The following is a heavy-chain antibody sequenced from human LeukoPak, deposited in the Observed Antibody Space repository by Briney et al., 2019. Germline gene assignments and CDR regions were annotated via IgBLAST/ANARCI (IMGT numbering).Heavy chain of an antibody. J-gene: IGHJ3*02. V-gene: IGHV3-7*01. Sequence: GGSLRLSCVASGFTFGKYWMSWVRQAPGKGLEWVANIKLDGSEKNYVDSVKGRFTISRDNTKNSLYLQMNSLRAEDTAVYYCARTLIAADAFDIWGQGTMVTVSS. CDR2: IKLDGSEK. CDR1: GFTFGKYW. D-gene: IGHD6-13*01. CDR3: ARTLIAADAFDI.